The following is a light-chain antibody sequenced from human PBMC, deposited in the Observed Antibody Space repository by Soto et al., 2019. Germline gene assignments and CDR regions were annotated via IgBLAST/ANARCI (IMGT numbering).Light chain of an antibody. J-gene: IGLJ2*01. CDR3: AVWDDSLNGVV. CDR1: SSNVGNNA. V-gene: IGLV1-36*01. CDR2: YDD. Sequence: QSVLTQPPSVSEAPRQRVTISCSGSSSNVGNNAVNWYQQLPGKAPKLLIYYDDLPPSGVSDRFSGSKSGTSASLAISGLQSEDEADYYCAVWDDSLNGVVFGGGTKAHRP.